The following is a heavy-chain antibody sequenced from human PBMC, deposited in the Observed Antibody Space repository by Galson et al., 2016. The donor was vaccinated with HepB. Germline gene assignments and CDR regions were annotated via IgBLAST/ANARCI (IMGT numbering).Heavy chain of an antibody. CDR2: IYSGGST. J-gene: IGHJ5*02. CDR1: GFTVSNNY. V-gene: IGHV3-66*01. CDR3: ARDLGSSSLRVGIDP. D-gene: IGHD6-13*01. Sequence: SLRLSCAASGFTVSNNYMRWVRQAPGKGLEWVSLIYSGGSTYYADSVKGRFTISRDSSKNTLYLQMNSQRAEDTAVYYCARDLGSSSLRVGIDPWGQGTLVTVSS.